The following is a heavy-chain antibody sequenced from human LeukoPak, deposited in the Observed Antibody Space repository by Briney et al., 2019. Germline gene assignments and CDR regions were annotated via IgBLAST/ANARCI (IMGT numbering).Heavy chain of an antibody. CDR1: GYTFTSYG. Sequence: ASVKVSCKASGYTFTSYGISWVRQAPGQGHEWMGWISAYNGNTNYAQKLQGRVTMTTDTSTSTAYMELRSLRSDDTAVYYCASGRGGTMVRGVITYNWFDPWGQGTLVTVSS. D-gene: IGHD3-10*01. CDR2: ISAYNGNT. J-gene: IGHJ5*02. V-gene: IGHV1-18*01. CDR3: ASGRGGTMVRGVITYNWFDP.